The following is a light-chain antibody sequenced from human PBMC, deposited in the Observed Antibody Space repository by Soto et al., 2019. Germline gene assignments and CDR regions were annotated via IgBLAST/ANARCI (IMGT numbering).Light chain of an antibody. Sequence: QSALTQPASVSGSPGQSITISCTGTSSDVGGYNYVSWYQHHPGKAPKLMIYEVSNRPAGVSNRFSGSKSGNKACLTNSGLQAEDEADYYCXXYTSSSTLYVFGTGTKLTVL. CDR3: XXYTSSSTLYV. CDR1: SSDVGGYNY. V-gene: IGLV2-14*01. CDR2: EVS. J-gene: IGLJ1*01.